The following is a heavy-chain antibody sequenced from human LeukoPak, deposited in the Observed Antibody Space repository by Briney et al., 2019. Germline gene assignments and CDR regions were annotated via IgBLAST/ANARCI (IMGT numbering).Heavy chain of an antibody. J-gene: IGHJ4*02. CDR3: ASHPYYYDSSVGYFDY. V-gene: IGHV3-53*01. CDR2: IYSGGST. CDR1: GFTFNNFV. Sequence: QPGGSLRLSCAASGFTFNNFVMSWVRQAPGKGLEWVSVIYSGGSTYYADSVKGRFTISRDNSKNTLYLQMNSLRAEDTAVYYCASHPYYYDSSVGYFDYWGQGTLVTVSS. D-gene: IGHD3-22*01.